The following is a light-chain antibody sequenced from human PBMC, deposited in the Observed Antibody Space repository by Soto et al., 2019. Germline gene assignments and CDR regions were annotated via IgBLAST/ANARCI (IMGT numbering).Light chain of an antibody. CDR2: GAS. CDR1: QSISRT. V-gene: IGKV3-15*01. J-gene: IGKJ4*01. CDR3: QQYNDWPLT. Sequence: EILMTQPPATLSVSPGEGLTLSCRASQSISRTLAWYQQRPGQAPRLLIYGASSRATGVPARFSGSGSGTEFTLTISSLQSEDFAVYYCQQYNDWPLTFGGGTKVDIK.